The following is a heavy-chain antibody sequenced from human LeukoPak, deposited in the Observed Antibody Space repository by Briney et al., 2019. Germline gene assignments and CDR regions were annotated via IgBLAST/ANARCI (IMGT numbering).Heavy chain of an antibody. V-gene: IGHV3-NL1*01. D-gene: IGHD3-22*01. J-gene: IGHJ3*02. Sequence: GGSLRLSCAASGFTFSSYGMHWVRQAPGKGLEWVSVIYSGGITYYADSLTGRFTISRDNSKNTLYLQMNNLRAEDTAVYYCATHYYDSSGYCYDHAFDIWGQGTMVTVSS. CDR1: GFTFSSYG. CDR3: ATHYYDSSGYCYDHAFDI. CDR2: IYSGGIT.